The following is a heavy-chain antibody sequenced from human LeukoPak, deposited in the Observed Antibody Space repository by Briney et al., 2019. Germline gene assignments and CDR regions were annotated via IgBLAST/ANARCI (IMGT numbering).Heavy chain of an antibody. V-gene: IGHV4-39*07. CDR1: GGSISSSSYY. D-gene: IGHD2-15*01. Sequence: SETLSLTCTVSGGSISSSSYYWGWIRQPPGKGLEWIGSIYYSGSTYYNPSLKSRVTISVDTSKNQFSLKLSSVTAADTAVYYCARTWAPYCSGGSCYQYYFDYWGQGTLVTVSS. CDR3: ARTWAPYCSGGSCYQYYFDY. CDR2: IYYSGST. J-gene: IGHJ4*02.